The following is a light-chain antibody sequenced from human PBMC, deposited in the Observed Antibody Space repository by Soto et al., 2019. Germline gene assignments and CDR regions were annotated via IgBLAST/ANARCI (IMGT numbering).Light chain of an antibody. CDR1: QTVSSY. CDR3: QQRSHWPST. CDR2: DAS. V-gene: IGKV3-11*01. Sequence: EIDLTQSPATLSLSPGDRATLSCRASQTVSSYLAWYQQKPGQAPRLLIYDASSRATGIPARFSGSGSGTDFTLTITSLEPEDFAVYYCQQRSHWPSTFGGGTKV. J-gene: IGKJ4*01.